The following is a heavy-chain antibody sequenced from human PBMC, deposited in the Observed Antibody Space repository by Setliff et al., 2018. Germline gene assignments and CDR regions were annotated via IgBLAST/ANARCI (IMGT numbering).Heavy chain of an antibody. J-gene: IGHJ5*02. CDR2: IGGNGVTT. Sequence: GGSLRLSCAASGFTFNTHAMHWVRQAPGKGLEWVATIGGNGVTTFYTDSVKGRFTISRENSKMYLQMDSLRAEDTALYYCAKSLRLASSGSYWFDPWGQGTLVTVSS. CDR3: AKSLRLASSGSYWFDP. D-gene: IGHD3-10*01. CDR1: GFTFNTHA. V-gene: IGHV3-23*01.